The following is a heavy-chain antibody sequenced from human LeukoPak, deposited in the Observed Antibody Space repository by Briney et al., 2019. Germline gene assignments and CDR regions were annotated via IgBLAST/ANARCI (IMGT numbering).Heavy chain of an antibody. CDR1: GGTSSSYA. CDR3: ARGRDDYVWGSYRPNWFDP. V-gene: IGHV1-69*01. CDR2: IIPIFGTA. D-gene: IGHD3-16*02. Sequence: GASVKVSCKASGGTSSSYAISWVRQAPGQGLEWMGGIIPIFGTANYAQKFQGRVTITADESTSTAYMELSSLRSEDTAVYYCARGRDDYVWGSYRPNWFDPWGQGTLVTVSS. J-gene: IGHJ5*02.